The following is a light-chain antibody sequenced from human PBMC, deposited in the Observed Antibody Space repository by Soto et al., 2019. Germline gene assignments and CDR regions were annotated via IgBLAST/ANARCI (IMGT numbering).Light chain of an antibody. CDR3: SSYAGTYFL. CDR2: DVT. CDR1: SSDVGNYNY. Sequence: QSVLTQPRSVSGSPGQSVTVSCTGTSSDVGNYNYVSWYQQHPGKAPKLMIYDVTKRPSGVPDRFSGSKSGNTASLTISGLQAEDDADYYCSSYAGTYFLFGTGTKVTVL. J-gene: IGLJ1*01. V-gene: IGLV2-11*01.